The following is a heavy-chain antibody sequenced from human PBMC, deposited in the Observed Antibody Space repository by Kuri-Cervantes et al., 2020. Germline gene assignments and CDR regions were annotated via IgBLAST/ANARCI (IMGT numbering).Heavy chain of an antibody. CDR3: ASFPHWGRGYFDY. CDR2: IYSCGST. V-gene: IGHV3-66*03. J-gene: IGHJ4*02. Sequence: GGSLRLSCAASGFTVSSNYMSWVRQAPGKGLEWVSVIYSCGSTYYADSVKGRFTISRDNAKNSLYLQMNSLRAEDTAVYYCASFPHWGRGYFDYWGQGTLVTVSS. CDR1: GFTVSSNY. D-gene: IGHD7-27*01.